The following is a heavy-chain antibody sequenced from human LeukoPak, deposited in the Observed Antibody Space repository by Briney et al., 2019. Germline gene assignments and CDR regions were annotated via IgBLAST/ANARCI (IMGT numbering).Heavy chain of an antibody. J-gene: IGHJ4*02. D-gene: IGHD3-10*01. CDR1: GYTFTGYY. V-gene: IGHV1-2*02. Sequence: ASVKVSCKASGYTFTGYYMHWVRQAPGQGLEWMGWINPNSGGTNYAQKFQGRVTMTRDTSISTAYMELRSLRSDDTAVYYCAREGGITMVPFDYWGQGTLVTVSS. CDR2: INPNSGGT. CDR3: AREGGITMVPFDY.